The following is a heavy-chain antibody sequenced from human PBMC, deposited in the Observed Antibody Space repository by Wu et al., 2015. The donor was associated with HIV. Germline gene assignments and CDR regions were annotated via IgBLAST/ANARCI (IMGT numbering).Heavy chain of an antibody. CDR3: AREWGGTSILTGYYTRNFDY. CDR2: LIPMYGTA. Sequence: QVHLVQSGVEVKKPGASVRVSCKASGATFTSYALSWVRQAPGQGLEWMGRLIPMYGTANYAQKFQGRVTITADESTSTAYMELRSLRSDDTAVYYCAREWGGTSILTGYYTRNFDYWGQGTLVTVSS. D-gene: IGHD3-9*01. CDR1: GATFTSYA. J-gene: IGHJ4*02. V-gene: IGHV1-69*13.